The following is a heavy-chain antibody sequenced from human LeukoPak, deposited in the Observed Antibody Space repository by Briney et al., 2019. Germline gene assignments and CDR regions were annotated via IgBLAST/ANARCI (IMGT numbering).Heavy chain of an antibody. CDR1: GFTFSDHY. CDR3: ARADSTDGFDI. D-gene: IGHD3/OR15-3a*01. J-gene: IGHJ3*02. CDR2: IGSSGTTV. Sequence: GGSLRLSCAASGFTFSDHYMTWIRQAPGKGLEWVSYIGSSGTTVYDADSVKGRFTISRDNANSSLYLEMNSLRADDSALYYCARADSTDGFDIWGHGTMVTVSS. V-gene: IGHV3-11*04.